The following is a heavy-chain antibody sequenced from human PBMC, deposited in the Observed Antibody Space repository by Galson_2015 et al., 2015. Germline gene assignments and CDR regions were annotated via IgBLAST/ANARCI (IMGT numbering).Heavy chain of an antibody. CDR2: IIPIFGTA. CDR3: ARVFYDYSKNYYYYYGMDV. Sequence: SVKVSCKASGGTFSSYAISWVRQAPGQGLEWMGGIIPIFGTANYAQKFQGRVTITADESTSTAYMELSSLRSDDTAVYYCARVFYDYSKNYYYYYGMDVWGQGTTVTVSS. J-gene: IGHJ6*02. D-gene: IGHD4-11*01. V-gene: IGHV1-69*13. CDR1: GGTFSSYA.